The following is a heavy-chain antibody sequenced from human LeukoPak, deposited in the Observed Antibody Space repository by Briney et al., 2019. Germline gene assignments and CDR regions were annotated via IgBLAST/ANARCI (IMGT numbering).Heavy chain of an antibody. D-gene: IGHD6-6*01. CDR2: ISGSGGST. CDR1: GFTFSSYA. CDR3: AKDASPIAAPTTGAFDF. V-gene: IGHV3-23*01. Sequence: GGSLRLSCAASGFTFSSYAMSWVRQAPGKGLEWVSAISGSGGSTYYADSVKGRFTISRDNSKNTLHVQMNSLRPEDTAVFYCAKDASPIAAPTTGAFDFWGQGAMVTVSS. J-gene: IGHJ3*01.